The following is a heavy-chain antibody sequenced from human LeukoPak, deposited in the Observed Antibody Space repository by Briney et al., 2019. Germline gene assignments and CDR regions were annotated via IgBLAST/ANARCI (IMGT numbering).Heavy chain of an antibody. CDR1: GYTFTGYY. Sequence: ASVKVSCKASGYTFTGYYLHWVRQAPGQGLEWMGWINPNSGGTNYAQKFQGWVTMTRDTSISTAYMELSRLRSDDTAVYYCARDSPFYYYGMDVWGQGTTVTVSS. CDR2: INPNSGGT. V-gene: IGHV1-2*04. J-gene: IGHJ6*02. CDR3: ARDSPFYYYGMDV.